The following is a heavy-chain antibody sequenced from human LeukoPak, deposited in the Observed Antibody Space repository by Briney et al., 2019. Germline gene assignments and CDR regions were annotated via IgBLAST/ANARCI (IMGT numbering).Heavy chain of an antibody. CDR2: IRSKEYGGTT. CDR3: TRGQEGNYYYFGMDV. J-gene: IGHJ6*02. CDR1: GFLFSDFA. Sequence: GGSLRLSCTASGFLFSDFAINWFRQAPGQGLEWVGFIRSKEYGGTTEYAASVKGRFTISRDESKSIAYLQMNSLKTEDTAVYYCTRGQEGNYYYFGMDVWGHGTTVTVSS. V-gene: IGHV3-49*03.